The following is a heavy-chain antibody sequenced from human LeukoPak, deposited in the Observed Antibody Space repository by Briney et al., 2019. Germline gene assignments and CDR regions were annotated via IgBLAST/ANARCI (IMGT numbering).Heavy chain of an antibody. Sequence: GASVKVSCKASGHTFTGYYMHWVRQAPGQGLEWMGWINPNSGGTNYAQKFQGRVTMTKDTSISTAYMELSRLRSDDTAVYYCARGYSSGWYPEPKNFDYWGQGTLVTVSS. CDR1: GHTFTGYY. CDR2: INPNSGGT. CDR3: ARGYSSGWYPEPKNFDY. D-gene: IGHD6-19*01. J-gene: IGHJ4*02. V-gene: IGHV1-2*02.